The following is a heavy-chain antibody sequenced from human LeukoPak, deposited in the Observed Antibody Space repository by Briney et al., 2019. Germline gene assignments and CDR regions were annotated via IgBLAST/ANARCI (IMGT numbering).Heavy chain of an antibody. J-gene: IGHJ4*02. Sequence: PSETLSLTCTVSGGSIGSYYWSWIRQPPGKGLEWIGYIYYSGSTNYNPSLKSRVTISVDTSKNQFSLKLSSVTAADTAVYYCARADYVWGSYRPYYFDYWGQGTLVTVSS. CDR1: GGSIGSYY. D-gene: IGHD3-16*02. CDR2: IYYSGST. V-gene: IGHV4-59*01. CDR3: ARADYVWGSYRPYYFDY.